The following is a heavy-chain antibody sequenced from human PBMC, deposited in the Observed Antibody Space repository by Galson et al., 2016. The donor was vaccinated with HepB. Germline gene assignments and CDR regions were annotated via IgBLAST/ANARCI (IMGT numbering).Heavy chain of an antibody. CDR2: FDLDKGET. J-gene: IGHJ5*02. Sequence: SVKVSCKVSGYPLTELSMHWVRQAPGKGLEWMGGFDLDKGETIYAQKFQGRVTMSEDTSTDTAYMELSSLRSEDTAVYFCVALVRTYYAYIFPTWGQGTLVSVSS. CDR3: VALVRTYYAYIFPT. D-gene: IGHD3-16*01. V-gene: IGHV1-24*01. CDR1: GYPLTELS.